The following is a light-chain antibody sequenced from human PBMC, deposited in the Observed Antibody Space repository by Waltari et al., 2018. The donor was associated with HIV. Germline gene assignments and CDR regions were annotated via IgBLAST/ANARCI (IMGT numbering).Light chain of an antibody. Sequence: SSELTQDPVVSVALGQTVTITCQGDSLSSYYATWYQQKPGQAPLLVFFGKNSRTSGIPDRFSGSNSRNKASLTITGAQAEDEADYYCYSRDSTTNHRVFGGGTKLTVL. CDR3: YSRDSTTNHRV. CDR2: GKN. CDR1: SLSSYY. V-gene: IGLV3-19*01. J-gene: IGLJ2*01.